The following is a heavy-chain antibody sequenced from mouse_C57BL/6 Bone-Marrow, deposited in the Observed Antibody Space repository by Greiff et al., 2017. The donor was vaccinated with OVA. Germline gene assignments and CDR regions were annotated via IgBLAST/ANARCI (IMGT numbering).Heavy chain of an antibody. D-gene: IGHD3-1*01. Sequence: QVQLQQPGAELVKPGASVKMSCKASGYTFTSYWITWVKQRPVQGLEWIGDIYPGSGSTNYNEKFKSKATLTVDTSSSTASRQLSSLTSEDSAVYNWARSGAGAMDYWGQGTSVTVSS. CDR1: GYTFTSYW. CDR3: ARSGAGAMDY. CDR2: IYPGSGST. J-gene: IGHJ4*01. V-gene: IGHV1-55*01.